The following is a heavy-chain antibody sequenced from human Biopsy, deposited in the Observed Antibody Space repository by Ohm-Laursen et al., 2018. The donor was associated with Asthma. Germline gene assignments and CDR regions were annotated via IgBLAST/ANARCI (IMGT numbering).Heavy chain of an antibody. CDR3: ARGQGRGIQLWSLDP. D-gene: IGHD5-18*01. CDR2: IHNSGNT. V-gene: IGHV4-61*03. J-gene: IGHJ5*02. Sequence: SDTLSLTCAVSGGSISSGDYSWSWLRQSPGKGLEWIGYIHNSGNTNYNPSLKGRVTISLDTSKNHFSLRLSFVTAADTAVYFCARGQGRGIQLWSLDPWGQGILVTVSS. CDR1: GGSISSGDYS.